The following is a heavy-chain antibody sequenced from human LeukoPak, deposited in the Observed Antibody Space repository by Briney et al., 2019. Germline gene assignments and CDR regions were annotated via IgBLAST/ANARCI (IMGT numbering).Heavy chain of an antibody. V-gene: IGHV4-4*07. Sequence: PSETLSLTCTVSGGSISSYYWSWIRQPAGKGLEWIGRIYTSGNTYYNPSLKSRVTISVDTSKNQFSLKLSSVTAADTAVYYCASYYYDSSGYYRSFDYWGQGTLVTVSS. CDR3: ASYYYDSSGYYRSFDY. CDR1: GGSISSYY. CDR2: IYTSGNT. D-gene: IGHD3-22*01. J-gene: IGHJ4*02.